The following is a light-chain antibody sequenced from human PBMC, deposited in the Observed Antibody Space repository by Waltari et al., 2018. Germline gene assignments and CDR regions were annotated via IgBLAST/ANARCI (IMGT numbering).Light chain of an antibody. Sequence: EIVMTQSPATLSVSPGERATLSCRASQSIGSNLDWYQQKPGQAPRLLIYGASTRATDIPARFSGSGSGTEFTLTVSSMQSEDFAVYYCLHYHDWPFTFGQGTKLEI. CDR3: LHYHDWPFT. CDR1: QSIGSN. J-gene: IGKJ2*01. V-gene: IGKV3-15*01. CDR2: GAS.